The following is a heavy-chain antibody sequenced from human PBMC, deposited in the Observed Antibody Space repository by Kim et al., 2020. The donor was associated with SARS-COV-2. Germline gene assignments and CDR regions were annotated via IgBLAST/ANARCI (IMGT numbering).Heavy chain of an antibody. CDR1: GFTFSSYG. V-gene: IGHV3-33*01. CDR3: TRLTLGLTRGMDV. CDR2: IWYDGSNK. J-gene: IGHJ6*02. D-gene: IGHD7-27*01. Sequence: GGSLRLSCAASGFTFSSYGMHWVRQAPGKGLEWVAVIWYDGSNKYYADSVKGRFTITRDNSKNTLYLQMNSLRAEDTAVYYCTRLTLGLTRGMDVLGQGSTVTVSS.